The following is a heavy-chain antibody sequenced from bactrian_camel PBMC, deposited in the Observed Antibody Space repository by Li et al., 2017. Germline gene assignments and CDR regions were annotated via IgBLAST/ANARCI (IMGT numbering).Heavy chain of an antibody. CDR3: AADTLYYCSGFERDLQY. Sequence: HVQLVESGGGSVQAGGSRRLSCTPSGSIYYDNCMGWFRQAPGKEREGVARINAIGQETYATSVKGRFIISRDNAKNTLYLQMNSLKPEDTAMYYCAADTLYYCSGFERDLQYRGRGTQVTVS. V-gene: IGHV3S53*01. J-gene: IGHJ4*01. CDR1: GSIYYDNC. CDR2: INAIGQE. D-gene: IGHD4*01.